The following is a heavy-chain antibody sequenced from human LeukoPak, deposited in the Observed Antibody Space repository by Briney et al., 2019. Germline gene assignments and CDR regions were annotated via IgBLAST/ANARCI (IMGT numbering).Heavy chain of an antibody. CDR3: AREVRNHLYGDYVEVNWYFDF. CDR1: GGSISSGDYY. CDR2: ISYSGST. V-gene: IGHV4-30-4*01. J-gene: IGHJ2*01. Sequence: SQTLSLTCTVSGGSISSGDYYWSWIRQPPGKGLEWIGYISYSGSTYYNPSLKSRVIISVDTSKNQFSLKLSSVTAADTAVYYCAREVRNHLYGDYVEVNWYFDFWGRGTLVTVSS. D-gene: IGHD4-17*01.